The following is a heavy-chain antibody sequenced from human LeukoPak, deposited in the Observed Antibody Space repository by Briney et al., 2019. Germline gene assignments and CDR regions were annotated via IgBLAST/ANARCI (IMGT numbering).Heavy chain of an antibody. CDR2: IYSSGRT. Sequence: SETLSLTCTVSGDSISSGSYYWSWIRQPAGEGLEWIGRIYSSGRTHYSPSLKSRVTISVDTSRNQFSLRLSSVTAADTAVYYCARGGYNYGGGSYYYYMDVWGKGTTVTISS. CDR1: GDSISSGSYY. J-gene: IGHJ6*03. V-gene: IGHV4-61*02. D-gene: IGHD5-18*01. CDR3: ARGGYNYGGGSYYYYMDV.